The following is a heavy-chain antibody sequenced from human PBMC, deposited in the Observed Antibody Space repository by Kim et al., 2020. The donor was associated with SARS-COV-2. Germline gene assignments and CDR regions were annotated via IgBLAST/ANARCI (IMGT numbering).Heavy chain of an antibody. D-gene: IGHD2-15*01. CDR3: ARTGSIVLDPPKRRFNWF. Sequence: SETLSLTCAVYGESFNDYYWAWIRQTPGEGLQWLGEINHRGNTNYNPSLKSRVTISVDTSKNQFSLKVNFLTAADTVVYYCARTGSIVLDPPKRRFNWF. CDR2: INHRGNT. J-gene: IGHJ5*01. CDR1: GESFNDYY. V-gene: IGHV4-34*01.